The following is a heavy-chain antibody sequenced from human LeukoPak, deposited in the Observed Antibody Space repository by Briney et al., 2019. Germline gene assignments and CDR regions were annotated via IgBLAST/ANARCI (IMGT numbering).Heavy chain of an antibody. D-gene: IGHD3-10*01. Sequence: LGGSLRLSCAASGFTFDDYAMHWVRQAPGKGLEWVSGISWNSGSIGYADSVKGRFTISRDNAKNTLYLQMNSLRAEDTAVYYCARELLWFGGNDYWGQGTLVTVSS. CDR1: GFTFDDYA. CDR2: ISWNSGSI. J-gene: IGHJ4*02. CDR3: ARELLWFGGNDY. V-gene: IGHV3-9*01.